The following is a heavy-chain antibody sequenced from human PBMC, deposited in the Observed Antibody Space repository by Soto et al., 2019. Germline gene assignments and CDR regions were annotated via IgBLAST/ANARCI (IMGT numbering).Heavy chain of an antibody. Sequence: SETLSLTCTVSGGSVNSGGYHWSWIRQHPGKGLEWIGDIYYSGSTYYNPSLKSRVTISIDTSTNHFSLHLSALTAADTAVYYCARATIPNWNYYGMDVWGQGTTVTVYS. J-gene: IGHJ6*02. D-gene: IGHD1-1*01. CDR1: GGSVNSGGYH. V-gene: IGHV4-31*03. CDR3: ARATIPNWNYYGMDV. CDR2: IYYSGST.